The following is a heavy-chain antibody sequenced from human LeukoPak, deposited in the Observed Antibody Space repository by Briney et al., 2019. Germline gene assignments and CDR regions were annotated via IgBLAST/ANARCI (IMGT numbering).Heavy chain of an antibody. V-gene: IGHV3-64D*09. Sequence: GGSLRLSCSVSGFTFSAHAMHWVRQAPGKGLEFLSSINSNGDSTYHAESVKGRFTISRDNSRTTLYLQMRSLRPEDTAVYYCVKSGYSTSSEVDYWGQGTLVTVSS. CDR2: INSNGDST. J-gene: IGHJ4*02. CDR3: VKSGYSTSSEVDY. CDR1: GFTFSAHA. D-gene: IGHD6-6*01.